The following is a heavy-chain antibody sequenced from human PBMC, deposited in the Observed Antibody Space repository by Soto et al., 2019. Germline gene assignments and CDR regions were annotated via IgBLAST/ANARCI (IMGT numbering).Heavy chain of an antibody. CDR3: ARFNWYFDL. Sequence: QVQLQESGPGLVKPSETLSLTCTVSGGSISSYYWSWIRQPPGKGLDWIGYIYYSGTTNYTPSLKSRVTISVDTSKNQFSLKLSSVTAADTAVYYCARFNWYFDLWGRGTLVTVSS. CDR1: GGSISSYY. V-gene: IGHV4-59*08. J-gene: IGHJ2*01. CDR2: IYYSGTT.